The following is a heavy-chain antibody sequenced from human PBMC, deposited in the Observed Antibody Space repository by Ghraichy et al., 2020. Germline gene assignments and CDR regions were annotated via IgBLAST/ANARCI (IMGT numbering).Heavy chain of an antibody. CDR2: ILPNNGVS. J-gene: IGHJ6*02. CDR1: GGDFTMFA. Sequence: SVKVSCRASGGDFTMFAVNWVRQAPGQGLEWVGGILPNNGVSTYAQKFQDRVTITADESTSTAYMELRSLTSEDTAVYYCAQSGYSDGDRMTYYYGKDVWGQGTTVTVSS. D-gene: IGHD5-18*01. V-gene: IGHV1-69*10. CDR3: AQSGYSDGDRMTYYYGKDV.